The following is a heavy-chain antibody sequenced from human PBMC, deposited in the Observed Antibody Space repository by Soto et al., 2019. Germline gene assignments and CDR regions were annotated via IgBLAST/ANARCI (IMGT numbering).Heavy chain of an antibody. D-gene: IGHD6-13*01. J-gene: IGHJ3*02. CDR3: ARWAYSSPPPGGDDAFDI. CDR1: GGSISSYY. Sequence: PSETLSLTCTVSGGSISSYYWSWIRQPPGKGLEWIGYIYYSGSTNYNPSLKSRVTISVDTSKNQFSLKLSSVTAADTAVYYCARWAYSSPPPGGDDAFDIWGQGTMVTVSS. V-gene: IGHV4-59*08. CDR2: IYYSGST.